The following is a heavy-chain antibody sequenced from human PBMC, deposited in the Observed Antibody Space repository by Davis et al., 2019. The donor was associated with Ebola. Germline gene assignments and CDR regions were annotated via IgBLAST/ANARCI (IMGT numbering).Heavy chain of an antibody. Sequence: GESLKISCAASGFTFSSYGMHWVRQAPGKGLEWVAVISYDGSNKYYADSVKGRFTISRDNSKNTLYLQMNSLRAEDTAVYYCARERTGYSSSWGQGTLVTVSS. J-gene: IGHJ5*02. CDR3: ARERTGYSSS. D-gene: IGHD6-19*01. CDR2: ISYDGSNK. V-gene: IGHV3-30*03. CDR1: GFTFSSYG.